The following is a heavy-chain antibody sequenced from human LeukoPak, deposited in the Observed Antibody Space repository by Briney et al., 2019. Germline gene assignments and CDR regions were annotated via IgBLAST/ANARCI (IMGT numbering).Heavy chain of an antibody. J-gene: IGHJ5*02. CDR2: IYRGDMT. CDR1: GITVSAKY. CDR3: AEEGPSFGGLNP. D-gene: IGHD3-10*01. Sequence: GGSLRLSCAASGITVSAKYISWVRQAPGQGLEWVSVIYRGDMTYYADSVRGRFSLSRDNSQKTVYLQMTSLTVEDTAVYYCAEEGPSFGGLNPWGQGALVTVSS. V-gene: IGHV3-53*01.